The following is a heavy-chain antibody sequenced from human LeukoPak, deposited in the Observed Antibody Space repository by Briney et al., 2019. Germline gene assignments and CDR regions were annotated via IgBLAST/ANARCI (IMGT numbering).Heavy chain of an antibody. V-gene: IGHV1-2*02. J-gene: IGHJ5*02. D-gene: IGHD6-19*01. CDR3: ARGLPGIAVADPKCNWFDP. Sequence: VASVKVSCKASGYTFTGYYMHWVRQAPGQGLEWMGWINPNSGGTNYAQKFQGRVTMTRDTSISTAYMELSRLRSDDTAVYYCARGLPGIAVADPKCNWFDPWGQGTLVTVSS. CDR2: INPNSGGT. CDR1: GYTFTGYY.